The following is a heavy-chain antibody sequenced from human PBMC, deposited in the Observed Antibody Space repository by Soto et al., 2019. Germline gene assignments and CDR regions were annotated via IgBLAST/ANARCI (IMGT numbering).Heavy chain of an antibody. CDR2: IYYSGST. Sequence: QVQLQESGPGLVKPSETLSLTCTVSGGSISSYYWSWIRQPPGKGLEWIGYIYYSGSTNYNPSLKSRVTISVDTSKNQFSLKLSSVTAADTAVYYCVREAWGCSSTSCYPSNDAFDIWGQGTMVTVSS. J-gene: IGHJ3*02. V-gene: IGHV4-59*01. D-gene: IGHD2-2*01. CDR3: VREAWGCSSTSCYPSNDAFDI. CDR1: GGSISSYY.